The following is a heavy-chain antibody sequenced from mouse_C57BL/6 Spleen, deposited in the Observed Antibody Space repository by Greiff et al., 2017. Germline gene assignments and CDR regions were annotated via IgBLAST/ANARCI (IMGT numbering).Heavy chain of an antibody. D-gene: IGHD3-2*02. J-gene: IGHJ4*01. Sequence: QVQLQQPGAELVRPGSSVKLSCKASGYTFTSYWMHWVKQRPIQGLEWIGNIDPSDSATHYNQKFKDKATLTVDKSSSTAYMQLSSLTSEDSAVXYCARLTAQATSMDYWGQGTSVTVSS. CDR3: ARLTAQATSMDY. CDR1: GYTFTSYW. CDR2: IDPSDSAT. V-gene: IGHV1-52*01.